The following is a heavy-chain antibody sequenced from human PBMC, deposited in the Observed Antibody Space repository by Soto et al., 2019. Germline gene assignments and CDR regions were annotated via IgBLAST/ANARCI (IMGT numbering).Heavy chain of an antibody. V-gene: IGHV4-39*01. CDR3: ARQDGIAARPNYFDY. Sequence: PSETLSLTCTVSGGSISSSSYYWGWIRQPPGKGLEWIGSIYYSGSTYYNPSLKSRVTIPVDTSKNQFSLKLSSVTAADTAVYYCARQDGIAARPNYFDYWGQGTLVTVSS. CDR1: GGSISSSSYY. D-gene: IGHD6-6*01. CDR2: IYYSGST. J-gene: IGHJ4*02.